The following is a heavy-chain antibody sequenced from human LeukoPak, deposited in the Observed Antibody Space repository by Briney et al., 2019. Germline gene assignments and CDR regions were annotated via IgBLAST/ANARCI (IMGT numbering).Heavy chain of an antibody. Sequence: PSETLSLTCTVSGGSISSSSYYWGWIRQPPGKGLEWIGSIYYSGSTYYNPSLKSRVTISVDTSKNQFSLKLSSVTAADTAVYYCARRGTGLDWFDPWGQGTLVTVSS. CDR2: IYYSGST. V-gene: IGHV4-39*07. CDR3: ARRGTGLDWFDP. D-gene: IGHD1-1*01. J-gene: IGHJ5*02. CDR1: GGSISSSSYY.